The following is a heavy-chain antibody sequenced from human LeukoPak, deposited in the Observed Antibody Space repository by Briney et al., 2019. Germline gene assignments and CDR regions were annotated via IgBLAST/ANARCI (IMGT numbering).Heavy chain of an antibody. CDR1: GGSFSGYY. V-gene: IGHV4-34*01. Sequence: PSETLSLTCAVYGGSFSGYYWSWIRQPPGKGLEWIGEINHSGSTNYNPSLKSRVTISVDTSKNQFSLKLSSVTAADTAVYYCARGSQYDVRAGPYYYGSGRRSHAFDIWGQGTMVTVSS. CDR2: INHSGST. CDR3: ARGSQYDVRAGPYYYGSGRRSHAFDI. D-gene: IGHD3-10*01. J-gene: IGHJ3*02.